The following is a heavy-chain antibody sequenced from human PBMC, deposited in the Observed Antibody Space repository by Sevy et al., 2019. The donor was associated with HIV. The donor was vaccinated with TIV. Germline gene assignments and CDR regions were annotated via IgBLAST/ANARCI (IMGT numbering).Heavy chain of an antibody. CDR1: GYTFNFYG. V-gene: IGHV1-18*01. D-gene: IGHD3-16*01. CDR3: ATYVVRMTYHIDV. J-gene: IGHJ6*03. CDR2: ISGHNGNS. Sequence: ASVKVCCKASGYTFNFYGFTWVRQAPGQGLEWMGWISGHNGNSNYARKFLGRVTMTTDTATNTGFMELRSLRSDDTAVYYCATYVVRMTYHIDVRGKGTTVTVSS.